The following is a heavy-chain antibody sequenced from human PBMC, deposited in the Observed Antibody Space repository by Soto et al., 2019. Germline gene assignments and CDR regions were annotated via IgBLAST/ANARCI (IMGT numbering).Heavy chain of an antibody. V-gene: IGHV5-51*01. CDR3: ARLWPPMIVGGTGAFDI. D-gene: IGHD3-22*01. Sequence: GEALKISCKGSGYSFTSYWIGWVRQMPGKGLEWMGIIYPGDSDTRYSPSFQGQVTISADKSISTAYLQWSSLKASDTAMYYCARLWPPMIVGGTGAFDIWGQGTMVTVSS. CDR1: GYSFTSYW. J-gene: IGHJ3*02. CDR2: IYPGDSDT.